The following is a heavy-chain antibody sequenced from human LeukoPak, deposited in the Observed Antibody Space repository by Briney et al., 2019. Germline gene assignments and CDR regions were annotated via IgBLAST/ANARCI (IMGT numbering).Heavy chain of an antibody. D-gene: IGHD4-23*01. V-gene: IGHV3-11*01. CDR3: ARGLDYGGNSGPWFDP. Sequence: GGSLRLSCAASGFTFSDYYMSWIRQAPGKGLEWVSYISSSGSTVYYADSVKGRFTISRDNAKNSLYLQMNSLRAEDTAVYYCARGLDYGGNSGPWFDPWGQGTLVTVSS. CDR1: GFTFSDYY. CDR2: ISSSGSTV. J-gene: IGHJ5*02.